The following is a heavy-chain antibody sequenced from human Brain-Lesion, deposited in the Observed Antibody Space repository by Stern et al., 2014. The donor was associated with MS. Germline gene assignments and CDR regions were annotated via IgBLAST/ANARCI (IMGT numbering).Heavy chain of an antibody. Sequence: DQLVESGAEVKKPGASVKVSCKASGYTFIRYAMQWVRQAPGQRLEWMGRINGVDDKTKYSHKFQGRVTITRDTSANTVYMELSSLRSEDTAVYYCARDDHRDSSGHYAPFDYWGQGTRGTGS. D-gene: IGHD3-22*01. CDR3: ARDDHRDSSGHYAPFDY. CDR2: INGVDDKT. CDR1: GYTFIRYA. V-gene: IGHV1-3*01. J-gene: IGHJ4*02.